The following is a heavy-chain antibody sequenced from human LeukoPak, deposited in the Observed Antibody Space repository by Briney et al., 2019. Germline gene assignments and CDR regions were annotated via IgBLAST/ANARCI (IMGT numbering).Heavy chain of an antibody. J-gene: IGHJ6*03. CDR2: ISGTGDTI. CDR1: GFSFSDYY. Sequence: RGSLRLSCAASGFSFSDYYMSWIRQTPGEGLECVSFISGTGDTIYYADSVKGRFTISRDNTKKSLYLQMNSLRAEDTAVYYCGTPLDTVDYYYYMDVWGKGTTVTVSS. V-gene: IGHV3-11*04. D-gene: IGHD3/OR15-3a*01. CDR3: GTPLDTVDYYYYMDV.